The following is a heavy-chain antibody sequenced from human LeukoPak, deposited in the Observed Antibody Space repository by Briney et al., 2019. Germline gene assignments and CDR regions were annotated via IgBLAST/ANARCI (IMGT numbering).Heavy chain of an antibody. J-gene: IGHJ3*01. CDR3: ARGFRAFDF. V-gene: IGHV3-21*01. Sequence: GGSLRLSCAASGFTFSSHTMNWVRQAPGEGLEWVSSISSTSTSIYHADSVKGRFTISRDNTKNSLYLQMDSLRAEDTAVYYCARGFRAFDFWAQGTMVTVSS. CDR1: GFTFSSHT. CDR2: ISSTSTSI.